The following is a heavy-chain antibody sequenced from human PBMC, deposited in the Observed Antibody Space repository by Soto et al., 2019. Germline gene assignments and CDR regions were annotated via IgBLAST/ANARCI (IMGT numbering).Heavy chain of an antibody. D-gene: IGHD2-15*01. Sequence: GGSLRLSCAASGFTFSSYWMSWVRQAPGKGLEWVANIKQDGSEKYYVDSVKGRFTISRDNAKNSLYLQMNSLRAEDTAVYYCARDNHPRWVVVAAKDDAFDIWGQGPMVNVS. J-gene: IGHJ3*02. CDR1: GFTFSSYW. CDR2: IKQDGSEK. V-gene: IGHV3-7*01. CDR3: ARDNHPRWVVVAAKDDAFDI.